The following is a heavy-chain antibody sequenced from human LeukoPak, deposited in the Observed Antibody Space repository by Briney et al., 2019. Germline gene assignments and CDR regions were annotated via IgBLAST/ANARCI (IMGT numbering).Heavy chain of an antibody. D-gene: IGHD6-6*01. Sequence: SGGSLRLSCAASGFTFSSYAMSWVRQAPGKGLEWVSGISGSGGSTDYADSVKGRFTISRDNSKNTLYLQMNSLRAEDTAVYYCAKGPPSSSAQYFQHWGQGTLVTVSS. CDR1: GFTFSSYA. V-gene: IGHV3-23*01. CDR3: AKGPPSSSAQYFQH. J-gene: IGHJ1*01. CDR2: ISGSGGST.